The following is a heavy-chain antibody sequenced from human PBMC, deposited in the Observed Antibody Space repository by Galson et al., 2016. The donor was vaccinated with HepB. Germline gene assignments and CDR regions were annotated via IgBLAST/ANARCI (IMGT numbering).Heavy chain of an antibody. CDR3: ATVGQKCELMS. CDR1: GFTFSTYW. V-gene: IGHV3-74*01. Sequence: LRLSCAASGFTFSTYWMHWVRQVPGKGLVWVSLINSDGSITIYADSVKGRFTISRDNAKNTLYVQLNSLRADDTAVYYCATVGQKCELMSWGQGTLVTVSS. J-gene: IGHJ5*02. D-gene: IGHD2-8*01. CDR2: INSDGSIT.